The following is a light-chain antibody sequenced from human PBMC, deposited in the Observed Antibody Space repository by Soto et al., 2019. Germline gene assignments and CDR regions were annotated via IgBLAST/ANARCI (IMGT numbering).Light chain of an antibody. CDR1: QSVSSN. J-gene: IGKJ4*01. CDR3: QQYHTWPIT. CDR2: GAS. V-gene: IGKV3D-15*01. Sequence: EIVLTQSPATLSVSPGERATLSCWASQSVSSNLAWYQQTPGQAPRLLIDGASNRATGIPARFSGSGSGTEFTLTISSLQSEDCAIYYCQQYHTWPITFGGGAKVDIK.